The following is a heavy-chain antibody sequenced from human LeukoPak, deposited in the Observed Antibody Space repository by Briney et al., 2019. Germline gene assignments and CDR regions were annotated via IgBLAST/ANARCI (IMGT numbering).Heavy chain of an antibody. V-gene: IGHV3-7*01. D-gene: IGHD2-8*01. CDR1: GFTFSSYW. J-gene: IGHJ4*02. CDR3: ARVRGSCTNGVCYPFDY. Sequence: GGSLRLSCAASGFTFSSYWMSWVRQAPGKGLEWVANIKQDGSEKYYVDSVKGRFTISRGNAKNSLYLQMNSLRAEDTAVYYCARVRGSCTNGVCYPFDYWGQGTLVTVSS. CDR2: IKQDGSEK.